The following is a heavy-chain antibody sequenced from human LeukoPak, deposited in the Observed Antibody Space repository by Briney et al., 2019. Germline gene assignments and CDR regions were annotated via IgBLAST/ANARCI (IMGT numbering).Heavy chain of an antibody. J-gene: IGHJ3*02. V-gene: IGHV3-23*01. Sequence: PGGSPRLSCVASGITFSTFALTWVRQAPGKGLEWVSALSRDGANTYYADSAKGRFTISRDNANNLLYLQMDSLGAEDTAVYYCAKPTMAVAGTDWIDAFDIWGQGTMVTVSS. CDR1: GITFSTFA. D-gene: IGHD6-19*01. CDR2: LSRDGANT. CDR3: AKPTMAVAGTDWIDAFDI.